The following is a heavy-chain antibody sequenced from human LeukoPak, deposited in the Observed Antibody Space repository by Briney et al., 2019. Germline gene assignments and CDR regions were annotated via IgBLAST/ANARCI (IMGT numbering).Heavy chain of an antibody. D-gene: IGHD6-6*01. J-gene: IGHJ3*01. CDR1: GGSFSGHI. CDR3: ARHEFGSSSAAFDS. Sequence: SETLSLTCAVHGGSFSGHIWSWIRQPPGKGLEYIGEIYYSGHTNYNPSLRSRVTVSVDTSKSQFSLNMISVTAADTGVYYCARHEFGSSSAAFDSWGQGTMVIVSS. V-gene: IGHV4-34*01. CDR2: IYYSGHT.